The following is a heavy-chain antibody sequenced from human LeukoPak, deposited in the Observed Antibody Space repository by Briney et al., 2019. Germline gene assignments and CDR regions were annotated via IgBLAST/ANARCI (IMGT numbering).Heavy chain of an antibody. D-gene: IGHD5-12*01. Sequence: SETLSLTCAVSGYSISSGYYCGWIRQPPGKGLEWIGSIYHSGSTYYNPSLKSRVTISVDTSKNQFSLKLSSVTAADTAVYYCARLVATRFDYWGQGTLVTVSS. J-gene: IGHJ4*02. CDR1: GYSISSGYY. CDR3: ARLVATRFDY. V-gene: IGHV4-38-2*01. CDR2: IYHSGST.